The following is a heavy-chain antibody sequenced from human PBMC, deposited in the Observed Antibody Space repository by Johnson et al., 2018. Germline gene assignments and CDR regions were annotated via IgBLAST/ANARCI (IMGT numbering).Heavy chain of an antibody. V-gene: IGHV3-30*18. CDR3: ANSRDGFPGAFDI. Sequence: QVQLVQSGGGVVQPGRSLRLSCAASGFSFYKYGMHWVRQAPGKGLEWVAVISYDGSNTFYVESVKGRFTIARDNSKNTLYLQMNSLRAEDTAVYYCANSRDGFPGAFDIWGQGTMVTVSS. CDR1: GFSFYKYG. CDR2: ISYDGSNT. D-gene: IGHD5-24*01. J-gene: IGHJ3*02.